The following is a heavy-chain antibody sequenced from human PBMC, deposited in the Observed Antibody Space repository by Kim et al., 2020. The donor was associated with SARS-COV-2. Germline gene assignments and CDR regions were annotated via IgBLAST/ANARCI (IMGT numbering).Heavy chain of an antibody. V-gene: IGHV5-51*01. CDR2: T. CDR3: ARRGREYGMDV. D-gene: IGHD1-26*01. Sequence: TRYSPSFQGQVTISADKSISTAYLQWSSLKASDTAMYYCARRGREYGMDVWGQGTTVTVSS. J-gene: IGHJ6*02.